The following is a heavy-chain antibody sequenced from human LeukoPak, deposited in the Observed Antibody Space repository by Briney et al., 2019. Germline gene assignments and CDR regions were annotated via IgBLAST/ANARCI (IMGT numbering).Heavy chain of an antibody. CDR2: INPNSGGT. Sequence: ASVKVSCKASGYTFTGYYMHWVRQAPGQGLEWMGWINPNSGGTNYAQKFQGRVTMTRDTSTSTVYVELSSLRSEDTAVYYCARVSDDPDYYYYGMDVWGQGTTVTVSS. D-gene: IGHD2-21*02. J-gene: IGHJ6*02. CDR1: GYTFTGYY. V-gene: IGHV1-2*02. CDR3: ARVSDDPDYYYYGMDV.